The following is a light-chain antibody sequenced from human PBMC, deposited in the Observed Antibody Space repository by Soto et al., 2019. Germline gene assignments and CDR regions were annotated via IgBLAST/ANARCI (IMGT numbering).Light chain of an antibody. J-gene: IGKJ1*01. CDR1: QRVSSS. V-gene: IGKV3-15*01. Sequence: LTQSPVTLSLTPGETATLSCRASQRVSSSLAWYQQPPGRAPRLLIYGASNRATDIPTRFSGSGSGTEFTLTISGLQSEDFAVYYCQQYNNWPPWTFGQGAKVDI. CDR2: GAS. CDR3: QQYNNWPPWT.